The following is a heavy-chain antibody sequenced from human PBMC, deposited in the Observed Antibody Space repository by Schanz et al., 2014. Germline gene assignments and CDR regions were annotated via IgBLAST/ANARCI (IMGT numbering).Heavy chain of an antibody. CDR1: GFTFGDYA. J-gene: IGHJ4*02. CDR3: ARIGGSVFDY. CDR2: VSRSTPDI. V-gene: IGHV3-48*01. D-gene: IGHD3-10*01. Sequence: EVQLVESGGGLVQPGGSLRLSCAASGFTFGDYAMTWVRQAPGKGLEWVSYVSRSTPDIYYADSVKGRFTMSRDNAKNSVFLQMNSLRAEDTAVYYCARIGGSVFDYWAQGTLVTVSS.